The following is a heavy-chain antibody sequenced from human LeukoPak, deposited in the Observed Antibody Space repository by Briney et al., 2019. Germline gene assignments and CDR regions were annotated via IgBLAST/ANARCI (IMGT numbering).Heavy chain of an antibody. J-gene: IGHJ5*02. V-gene: IGHV4-39*01. Sequence: SETLSLTCTVSGGSISSSSYYWGWIRQPPGKGLEWIGSIYYSGSTDYNPSLKSRVTISVDTSKNQFSLELSSVTAADTAVYYCARHDRHIAVAGTRLVSWFDPWGQGTLVTVSS. CDR2: IYYSGST. CDR1: GGSISSSSYY. D-gene: IGHD6-19*01. CDR3: ARHDRHIAVAGTRLVSWFDP.